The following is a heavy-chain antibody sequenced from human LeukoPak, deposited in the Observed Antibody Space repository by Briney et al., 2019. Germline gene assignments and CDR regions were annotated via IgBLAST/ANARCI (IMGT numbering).Heavy chain of an antibody. D-gene: IGHD1-7*01. J-gene: IGHJ6*02. V-gene: IGHV1-2*06. Sequence: ASVKVSCMASGYTFTGYFIHWVRQAPGQGLEWMGRINPNSGDTNYAQSFQGRVTMTRDASISTAYMELSRLRSDDTAVYYCAREQGNRITGTTGSDMDVWGQGTTVTVSS. CDR2: INPNSGDT. CDR1: GYTFTGYF. CDR3: AREQGNRITGTTGSDMDV.